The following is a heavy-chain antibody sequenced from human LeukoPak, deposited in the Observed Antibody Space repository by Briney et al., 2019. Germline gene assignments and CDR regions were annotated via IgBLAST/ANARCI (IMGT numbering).Heavy chain of an antibody. CDR2: IISDGRST. D-gene: IGHD3-22*01. CDR1: GFTLSNYW. Sequence: GGSLRLSCAASGFTLSNYWMHWVRQAPGKGLVWVSRIISDGRSTSYADSVKGRFTISRDNAKNTLYLQMNSLRAEDTAVYYCARGYYDSSGYYLIDYWGQGTLGTVSS. J-gene: IGHJ4*02. CDR3: ARGYYDSSGYYLIDY. V-gene: IGHV3-74*01.